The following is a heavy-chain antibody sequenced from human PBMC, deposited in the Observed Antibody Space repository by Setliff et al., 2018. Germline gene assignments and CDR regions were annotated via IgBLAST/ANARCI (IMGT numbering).Heavy chain of an antibody. D-gene: IGHD1-26*01. CDR1: GGSISSGDYY. Sequence: SETLSLTCTVSGGSISSGDYYWSWIRQPAGKGLEWIGRIYTSGGTNYNPSLKSRVTMSVDTSKNQFSLKLSSVTAADTAVYYCARKGISALSGAFDMWGQGTMVTVSS. J-gene: IGHJ3*02. CDR2: IYTSGGT. V-gene: IGHV4-61*02. CDR3: ARKGISALSGAFDM.